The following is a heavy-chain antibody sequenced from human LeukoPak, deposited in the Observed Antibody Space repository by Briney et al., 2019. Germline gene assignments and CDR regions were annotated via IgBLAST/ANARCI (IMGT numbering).Heavy chain of an antibody. CDR2: IDPNSGGT. D-gene: IGHD6-13*01. CDR3: ARGASLYSSSWYFFDH. CDR1: GYTFTNYA. Sequence: ASVKVSCKASGYTFTNYAINWVRQAPGQGLEWMGWIDPNSGGTNYAQKFQGRVTLTRDTSFTTAYMEVSRLRPDDTAVYYCARGASLYSSSWYFFDHWGQGTLVTVSS. J-gene: IGHJ4*02. V-gene: IGHV1-2*02.